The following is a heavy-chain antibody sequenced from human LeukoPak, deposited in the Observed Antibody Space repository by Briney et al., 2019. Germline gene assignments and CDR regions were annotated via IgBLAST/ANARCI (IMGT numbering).Heavy chain of an antibody. CDR2: ISAYNGNT. V-gene: IGHV1-18*01. CDR3: ARDFPLLRYFDWLPPAWFDP. J-gene: IGHJ5*02. D-gene: IGHD3-9*01. Sequence: GASVKVSCKASGYTFTSYGIGWVRQAPGQGLEWMGWISAYNGNTNYAQKLQGRVTMTTDTSTSTAYMELSSLRSEDTAVYYCARDFPLLRYFDWLPPAWFDPWGQGTLVTVSS. CDR1: GYTFTSYG.